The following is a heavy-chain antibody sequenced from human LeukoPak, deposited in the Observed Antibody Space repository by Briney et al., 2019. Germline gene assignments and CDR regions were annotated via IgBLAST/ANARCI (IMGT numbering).Heavy chain of an antibody. CDR2: ISSSGVST. J-gene: IGHJ1*01. D-gene: IGHD3-3*02. V-gene: IGHV3-23*01. CDR3: AKSISYAFTAV. CDR1: GFTFSNYA. Sequence: PGGSLRLSCAASGFTFSNYAAGWVRQAPGKGLEWVSAISSSGVSTYYGDSVKGRFTISRDNSKNTLYLQMNSLRAEDTAVYYWAKSISYAFTAVWSQGTLVTVSS.